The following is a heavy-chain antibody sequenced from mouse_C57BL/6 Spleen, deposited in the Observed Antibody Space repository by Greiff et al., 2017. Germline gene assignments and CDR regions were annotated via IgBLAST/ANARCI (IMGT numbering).Heavy chain of an antibody. CDR1: GYTFTSYW. J-gene: IGHJ2*01. CDR3: ARDPYGSSYDFDY. CDR2: ITPSSGYT. V-gene: IGHV1-7*01. Sequence: QVHVKQSGAELAKPGASVKLSCKASGYTFTSYWMHWVKQRPGQGLEWIGYITPSSGYTKYNQKFKDKATLTADKSSSTAYMQLSILTSVDSAVYYCARDPYGSSYDFDYWGQCTTLTVSS. D-gene: IGHD1-1*01.